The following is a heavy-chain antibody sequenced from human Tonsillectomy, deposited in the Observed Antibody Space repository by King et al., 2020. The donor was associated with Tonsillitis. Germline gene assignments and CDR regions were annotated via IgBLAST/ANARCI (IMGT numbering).Heavy chain of an antibody. D-gene: IGHD3-22*01. CDR1: GYTFTSYY. CDR2: INPSGGST. V-gene: IGHV1-46*01. J-gene: IGHJ4*02. Sequence: QLVQSGAEVKKPGASVKVSCKASGYTFTSYYVHLVRQAPGQGLEWMGLINPSGGSTSYAQKFQGRVIMTRDTSTSTVYMELGSLKSEETAVYYCARTYYYDRSGYYFGYWGQGTLVTVSS. CDR3: ARTYYYDRSGYYFGY.